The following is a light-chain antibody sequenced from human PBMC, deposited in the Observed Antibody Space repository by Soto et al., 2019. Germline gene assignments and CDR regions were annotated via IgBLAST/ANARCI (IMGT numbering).Light chain of an antibody. CDR2: EAS. CDR1: QDIGKD. V-gene: IGKV1-6*01. Sequence: AIQMTPSPSSLSASVGDRVTLTCRASQDIGKDLGWYQQKPGEAPKLLIFEASTVQTGVPSRFSGSGSGTDFTLTISSLQPEDFATYFCLQDYNYPRTFGQGTTVALK. CDR3: LQDYNYPRT. J-gene: IGKJ1*01.